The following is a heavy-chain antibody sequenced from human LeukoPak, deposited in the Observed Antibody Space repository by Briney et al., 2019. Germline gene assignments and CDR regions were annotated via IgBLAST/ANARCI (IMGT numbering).Heavy chain of an antibody. J-gene: IGHJ6*02. CDR1: GYTFTSYD. CDR2: MNPNSGNT. CDR3: AGGPVEAVFGVSTED. Sequence: ASVKVSCKASGYTFTSYDINWVRQATGQGLEWMGWMNPNSGNTGYAQKFQGRVSMTRDTSISTAYMELSSLRSEDTAVYYCAGGPVEAVFGVSTEDWGQGTTVTVSS. V-gene: IGHV1-8*01. D-gene: IGHD3-10*02.